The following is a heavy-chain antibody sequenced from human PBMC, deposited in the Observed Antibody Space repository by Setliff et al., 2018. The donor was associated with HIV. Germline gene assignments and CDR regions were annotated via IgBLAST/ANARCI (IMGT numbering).Heavy chain of an antibody. Sequence: ASVKVSCKASGYTFTSYGISWVRQAPGQGLEWMGWISAYNGNTNYAQKLQGRVTMTTDTSTSTAYMELRSLRSDDTAVYYCARENYTFWSGYDYYYYGMDVWGKGTTVTVSS. J-gene: IGHJ6*04. CDR3: ARENYTFWSGYDYYYYGMDV. D-gene: IGHD3-3*01. CDR2: ISAYNGNT. V-gene: IGHV1-18*01. CDR1: GYTFTSYG.